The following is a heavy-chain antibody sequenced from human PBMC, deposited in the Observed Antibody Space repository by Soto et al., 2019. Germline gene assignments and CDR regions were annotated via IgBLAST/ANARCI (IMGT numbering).Heavy chain of an antibody. CDR3: ARDPHYYDSSGPSGY. CDR1: GGTFSSYA. Sequence: ASVKVSCKASGGTFSSYAISWVRQAPGQGLEWMGGIIPIFGTANYAQKFQGRVTITADESTSTAYMELSSLRSEDTAVYYCARDPHYYDSSGPSGYWGQGTLVTVSS. CDR2: IIPIFGTA. V-gene: IGHV1-69*13. D-gene: IGHD3-22*01. J-gene: IGHJ4*02.